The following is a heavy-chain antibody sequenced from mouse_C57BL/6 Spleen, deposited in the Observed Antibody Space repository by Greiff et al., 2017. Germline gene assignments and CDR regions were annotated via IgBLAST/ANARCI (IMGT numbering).Heavy chain of an antibody. Sequence: EVQLQQSGEGLVKPGGSLKLSCAASGFTFSSYAMSWVRQTPEKRLEWVAYISSGGDYIYYADTVKGRFTISRDNARNTLYLQMSSLKSEDTAMYYCTRDTVVARDWGQGTTLTVSS. V-gene: IGHV5-9-1*02. CDR3: TRDTVVARD. CDR2: ISSGGDYI. D-gene: IGHD1-1*01. J-gene: IGHJ2*01. CDR1: GFTFSSYA.